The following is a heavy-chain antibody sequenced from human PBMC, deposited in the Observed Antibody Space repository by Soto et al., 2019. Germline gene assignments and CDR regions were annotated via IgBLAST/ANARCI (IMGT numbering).Heavy chain of an antibody. V-gene: IGHV4-4*07. D-gene: IGHD1-1*01. CDR3: AREFPGALERSRAFDI. CDR2: VSATETA. Sequence: TLSLTCTVSVGPIISLYWRWIRQSSGKGLEWIGRVSATETASYNPAHKSRVTMSADMSSNQFSLNLNSVTAADSAVYFCAREFPGALERSRAFDIWGQGTVVTVSS. CDR1: VGPIISLY. J-gene: IGHJ3*02.